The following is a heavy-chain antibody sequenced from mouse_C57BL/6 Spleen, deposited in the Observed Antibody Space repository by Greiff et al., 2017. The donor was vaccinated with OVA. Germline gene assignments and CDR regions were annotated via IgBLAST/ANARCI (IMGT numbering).Heavy chain of an antibody. V-gene: IGHV5-4*01. CDR3: SRDSYGSPYFDV. CDR2: ISDGGSYT. Sequence: EVQRVESGGGLVKPGGSLKLSCAASGFTFSSYAMSWVRQTPEKRLEWVATISDGGSYTYYPDNVKGRFTISRDNAKNNLYLQMSHLKSEDTAMYYCSRDSYGSPYFDVWGTGTTVTVSS. CDR1: GFTFSSYA. J-gene: IGHJ1*03. D-gene: IGHD1-2*01.